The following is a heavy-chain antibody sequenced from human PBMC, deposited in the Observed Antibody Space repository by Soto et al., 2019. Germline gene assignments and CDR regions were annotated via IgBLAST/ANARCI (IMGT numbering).Heavy chain of an antibody. Sequence: ASVKVSCKASGFTFTNSAMQWVRQARGQRLEWIGWIVVGSGNTNYAQKFQERVTITRDMSTSTAYVEMSSLRAEDTAVYYCAKDRTLEWLLSFGWFDPWGQGTLVTVS. D-gene: IGHD3-3*01. V-gene: IGHV1-58*02. CDR3: AKDRTLEWLLSFGWFDP. J-gene: IGHJ5*02. CDR2: IVVGSGNT. CDR1: GFTFTNSA.